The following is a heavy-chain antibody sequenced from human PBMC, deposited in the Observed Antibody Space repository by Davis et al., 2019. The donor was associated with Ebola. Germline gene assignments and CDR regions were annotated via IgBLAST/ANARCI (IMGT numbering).Heavy chain of an antibody. J-gene: IGHJ6*03. CDR2: ISYDGSNK. D-gene: IGHD6-13*01. V-gene: IGHV3-30-3*01. Sequence: PGGSLRLSCAASGFTFSSYAMHWVRQAPGKGLEWVAVISYDGSNKYYADSVKGRFTISRDNSKNTLYLQMNSLRAEDTAVYYCAREGYGVLYYYMDVWGKGTTVTVSS. CDR1: GFTFSSYA. CDR3: AREGYGVLYYYMDV.